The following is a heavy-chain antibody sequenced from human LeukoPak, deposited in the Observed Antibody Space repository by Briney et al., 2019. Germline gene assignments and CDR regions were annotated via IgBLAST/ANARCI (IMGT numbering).Heavy chain of an antibody. D-gene: IGHD2-2*01. Sequence: PSETLSLTCTVSGGSISSTSYYWGWVRQPPGKGLEWIGNIYYSGITYYSPSLKSRVTILVDTSKNQFSLKLSSVTAADTAVYYCARDPGGGVVPAATGWFDPWGQGTLVTVSS. CDR1: GGSISSTSYY. CDR2: IYYSGIT. V-gene: IGHV4-39*07. CDR3: ARDPGGGVVPAATGWFDP. J-gene: IGHJ5*02.